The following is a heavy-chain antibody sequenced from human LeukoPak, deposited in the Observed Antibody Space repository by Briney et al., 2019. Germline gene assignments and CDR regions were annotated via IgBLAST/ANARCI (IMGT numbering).Heavy chain of an antibody. V-gene: IGHV3-48*01. J-gene: IGHJ6*03. CDR3: ARGLTGYYYYYMDV. CDR2: ISSSSSTI. CDR1: GFTFSSYS. D-gene: IGHD1-14*01. Sequence: GGSLRLSCAASGFTFSSYSMNWVRQAPGKGLEWVSYISSSSSTIYYADSVKGRFTISRDNAKNSLYLQMNSLRAEDTAVYYCARGLTGYYYYYMDVWGKGTTVTVSS.